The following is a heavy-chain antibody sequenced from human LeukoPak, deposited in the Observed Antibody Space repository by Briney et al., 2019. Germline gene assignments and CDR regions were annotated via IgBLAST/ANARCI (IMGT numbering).Heavy chain of an antibody. CDR1: GGSISTYY. V-gene: IGHV4-59*01. J-gene: IGHJ4*02. CDR3: ARRGSDADYMYYFDS. D-gene: IGHD4-11*01. CDR2: IYYSGST. Sequence: SETLSLTCIVSGGSISTYYWSWIRQPPGKGLEWIGYIYYSGSTYYNPSLKSRVTISVDRSKNQFSLKLSSVTAADTAVYYCARRGSDADYMYYFDSWGQGTLVTVSS.